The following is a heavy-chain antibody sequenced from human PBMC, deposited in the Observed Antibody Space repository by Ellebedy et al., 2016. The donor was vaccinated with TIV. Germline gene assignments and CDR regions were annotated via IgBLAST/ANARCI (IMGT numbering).Heavy chain of an antibody. CDR2: IYSGGST. CDR3: ARNRDSSGWYADS. D-gene: IGHD6-19*01. J-gene: IGHJ4*02. CDR1: GFTVSSNY. Sequence: GESLKIPCAASGFTVSSNYMSWVRQAPGKGLEWVSVIYSGGSTYYADSVKGRFTISRDNTKNTVYLQMNSMRAEDTAVYYCARNRDSSGWYADSWGQGTLVTVSS. V-gene: IGHV3-66*01.